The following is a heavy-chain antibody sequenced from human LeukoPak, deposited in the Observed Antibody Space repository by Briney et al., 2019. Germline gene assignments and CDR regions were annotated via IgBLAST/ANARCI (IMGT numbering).Heavy chain of an antibody. D-gene: IGHD2-21*02. CDR2: ITASGTST. CDR1: GFTFSNYA. Sequence: GGSLRLSCAGSGFTFSNYAMRWVRQAPGQGLQWLSTITASGTSTWYADAVKGRFTISRDNSRNTLYLQMNSLRAEDTAVYYCAREEGYCGGDCYSPWFDPWGQGTLVTVSS. CDR3: AREEGYCGGDCYSPWFDP. V-gene: IGHV3-23*01. J-gene: IGHJ5*02.